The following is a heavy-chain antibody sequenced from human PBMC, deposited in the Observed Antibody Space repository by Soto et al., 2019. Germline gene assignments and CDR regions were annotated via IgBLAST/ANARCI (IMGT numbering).Heavy chain of an antibody. Sequence: PSETLSLTCTVSGGSINTGDYYWTWIRQPRGKGLEWIGYIYYSGTTYYNPSLKSRVSLSLDTSKNHFSLRLTSVTAADTAVYHCARGVDFEGFSPYGMDVWGQGTTVTVSS. D-gene: IGHD3-3*01. V-gene: IGHV4-30-4*01. J-gene: IGHJ6*02. CDR2: IYYSGTT. CDR3: ARGVDFEGFSPYGMDV. CDR1: GGSINTGDYY.